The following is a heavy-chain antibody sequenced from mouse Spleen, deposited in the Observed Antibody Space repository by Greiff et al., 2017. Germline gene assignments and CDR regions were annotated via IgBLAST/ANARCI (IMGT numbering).Heavy chain of an antibody. D-gene: IGHD2-3*01. V-gene: IGHV5-6-2*01. CDR1: GFTFSSYY. J-gene: IGHJ4*01. Sequence: EVKLEESGGGLVKLGGSLKLSCAASGFTFSSYYMSWVRQTPEKRLELVAAINSNGGSTYYPDTVKGRFTISRDNAKNTLYLQMSSLKSEDTALYYCARRGLYDGYYYAMDYWGQGTSVTVSS. CDR3: ARRGLYDGYYYAMDY. CDR2: INSNGGST.